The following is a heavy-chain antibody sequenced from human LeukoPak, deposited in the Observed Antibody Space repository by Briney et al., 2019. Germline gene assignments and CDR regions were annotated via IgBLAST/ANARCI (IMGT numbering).Heavy chain of an antibody. CDR1: GFTFSSYS. CDR2: ISSSSSYI. Sequence: GGSLRLSWAASGFTFSSYSMNWVRQAPGKGLEWVSSISSSSSYIYYADSVKGRFTISRDNAKNSLYLQMNSLRAEDTAVYYCASANYYDSSGLDYWGQGTLVTVSS. J-gene: IGHJ4*02. D-gene: IGHD3-22*01. V-gene: IGHV3-21*01. CDR3: ASANYYDSSGLDY.